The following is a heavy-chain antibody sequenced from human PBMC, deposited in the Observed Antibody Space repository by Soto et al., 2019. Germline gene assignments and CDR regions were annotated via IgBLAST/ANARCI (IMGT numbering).Heavy chain of an antibody. CDR1: GFTFTSSA. Sequence: ASVKVSCKASGFTFTSSAVQWVRQARGQRLEWIGWIVVGSGNTNYAQKFQERVTITRDMSTSTAYMELSSLRSEDTTVYYCAAADDYVWGSYRYTLGAFDIWGQGTMVTVSS. J-gene: IGHJ3*02. CDR3: AAADDYVWGSYRYTLGAFDI. CDR2: IVVGSGNT. V-gene: IGHV1-58*01. D-gene: IGHD3-16*02.